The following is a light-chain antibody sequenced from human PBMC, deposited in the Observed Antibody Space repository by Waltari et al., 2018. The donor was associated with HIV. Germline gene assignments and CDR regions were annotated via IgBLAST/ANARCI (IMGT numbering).Light chain of an antibody. CDR3: YSFASSDTKV. J-gene: IGLJ1*01. CDR2: EGS. V-gene: IGLV2-23*01. CDR1: SSDVGSYKF. Sequence: QSALTQPASVSGSPGQSLTISCTGTSSDVGSYKFVSWYQQHPGKAPKLMIYEGSKRPSGISNRFSGSKSGTTASLTISGLQAEDEADYYCYSFASSDTKVFGTGTKVIVL.